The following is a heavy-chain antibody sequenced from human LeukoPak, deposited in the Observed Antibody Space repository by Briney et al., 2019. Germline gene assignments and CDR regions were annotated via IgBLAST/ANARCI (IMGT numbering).Heavy chain of an antibody. CDR2: ISWNSGSI. V-gene: IGHV3-9*03. CDR3: AKEGNGWYYFDY. Sequence: GRSLRLSCAASGFTFDDYAMHWVRQAPGKGLEWVSGISWNSGSIGYADSVKGRFTISRDNAKNPLYLQMNSLRAEDMALYYCAKEGNGWYYFDYWGQGTLVTVSS. J-gene: IGHJ4*02. CDR1: GFTFDDYA. D-gene: IGHD6-19*01.